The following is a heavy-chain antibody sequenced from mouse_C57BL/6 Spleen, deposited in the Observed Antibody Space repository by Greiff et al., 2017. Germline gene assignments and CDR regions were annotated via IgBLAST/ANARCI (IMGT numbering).Heavy chain of an antibody. Sequence: VQLKQSGPVLVKPGASVKMSCKASGYTFTDYYMNWVKQSPGKSLEWIGVINPYNGGTSYNQKFKGKATLTVDKSTSAAYMELNSLTSENSAVYYCARDSSGYDAMDYWGQGTSVTVSS. CDR2: INPYNGGT. J-gene: IGHJ4*01. CDR1: GYTFTDYY. V-gene: IGHV1-19*01. CDR3: ARDSSGYDAMDY. D-gene: IGHD3-2*02.